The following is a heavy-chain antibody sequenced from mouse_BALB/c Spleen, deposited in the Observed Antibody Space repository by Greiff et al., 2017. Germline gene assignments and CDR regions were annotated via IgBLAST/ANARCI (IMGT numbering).Heavy chain of an antibody. D-gene: IGHD2-1*01. Sequence: EVKLVESGGGLVQPGGSLRLSCATSGFTFTDYYMSWVRQPPGKALEWLGFIRYKANGYTTEYSASVKGRFTISRDNSQSILYLQMNTLRAEDSATYYCARDYGNYWGQGTTLTVSS. CDR1: GFTFTDYY. CDR2: IRYKANGYTT. J-gene: IGHJ2*01. CDR3: ARDYGNY. V-gene: IGHV7-3*02.